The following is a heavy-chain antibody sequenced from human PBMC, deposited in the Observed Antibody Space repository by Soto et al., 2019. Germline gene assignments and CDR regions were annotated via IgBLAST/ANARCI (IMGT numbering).Heavy chain of an antibody. CDR2: INAGNGHT. CDR3: ARGRWTQTTADYYLAY. J-gene: IGHJ4*02. D-gene: IGHD1-1*01. CDR1: GYTFTNYA. Sequence: QVQLVQSGTEVKKPGASVILSCKASGYTFTNYAIHWVRQAPGQRLEWMVWINAGNGHTKYSQKFQGRVTVTRDPSAAAAYMDLSSLRSEDTAVYYCARGRWTQTTADYYLAYWGQGTLVTVSS. V-gene: IGHV1-3*01.